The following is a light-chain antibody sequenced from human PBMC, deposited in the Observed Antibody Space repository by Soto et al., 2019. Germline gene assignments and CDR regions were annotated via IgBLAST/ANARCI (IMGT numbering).Light chain of an antibody. J-gene: IGKJ2*01. CDR1: QTVSSTY. CDR3: QQYGTSPYT. CDR2: GAS. V-gene: IGKV3-20*01. Sequence: EIVLTQSPGTLSLSPGERATISCRASQTVSSTYFAWYQQKPGQAPRLLIYGASSRATGIPDRFTGSGSGADFTLTISSLEPEDFAVYFCQQYGTSPYTFGQGTKLEIK.